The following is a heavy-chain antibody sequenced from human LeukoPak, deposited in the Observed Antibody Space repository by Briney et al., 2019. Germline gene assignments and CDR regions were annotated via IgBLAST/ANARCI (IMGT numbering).Heavy chain of an antibody. CDR2: LSDTGGST. V-gene: IGHV3-23*01. CDR1: VSSFYSDA. Sequence: PGGSLRLSCVASVSSFYSDAMAWVRQAPEKGLEWVSSLSDTGGSTYYADSVKGRFIIYRDNSKNTLYLQMNSLRVEDTALYYCARVDWSGYGIWNGPSWFDPWGQGTLVTVSS. J-gene: IGHJ5*02. CDR3: ARVDWSGYGIWNGPSWFDP. D-gene: IGHD3-3*01.